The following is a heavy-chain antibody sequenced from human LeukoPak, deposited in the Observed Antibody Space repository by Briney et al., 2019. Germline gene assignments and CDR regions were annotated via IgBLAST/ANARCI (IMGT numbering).Heavy chain of an antibody. D-gene: IGHD3-10*01. CDR2: IKEDGREK. Sequence: PGGSLRLSCATSGFTFSSSWMSWVRQAPGKGLECVPNIKEDGREKYYVDSVKGRFTISRDNAKNSLYLQMSSLRAEDTAVYYCARGGRPDYWGQGTLVTVSS. V-gene: IGHV3-7*01. CDR1: GFTFSSSW. J-gene: IGHJ4*02. CDR3: ARGGRPDY.